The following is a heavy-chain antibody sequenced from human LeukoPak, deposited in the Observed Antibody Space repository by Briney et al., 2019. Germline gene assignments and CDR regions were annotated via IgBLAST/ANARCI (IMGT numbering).Heavy chain of an antibody. CDR2: IYYSGSA. CDR3: ALTAGSGYYYYYMDV. CDR1: GGSISNYY. D-gene: IGHD3-10*01. Sequence: PSETLSLTCTVSGGSISNYYWSWIRQPPGKGLEWIGYIYYSGSANHNPSLKSRVTISVDTSKNQFSLKLSSVTAADTAVYYCALTAGSGYYYYYMDVWGKGTTVTVSS. J-gene: IGHJ6*03. V-gene: IGHV4-59*01.